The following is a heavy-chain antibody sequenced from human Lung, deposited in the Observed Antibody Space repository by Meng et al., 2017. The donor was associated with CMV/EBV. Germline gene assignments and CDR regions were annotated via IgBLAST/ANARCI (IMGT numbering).Heavy chain of an antibody. CDR2: IRYDGSNK. CDR1: GFTFSSYG. V-gene: IGHV3-30*02. Sequence: GGSLRLXCAASGFTFSSYGMHWVRQAPGKGLEWVAFIRYDGSNKYYADSVKGRFTISRDNSKNTLYLQMNSLRAEDTAVYYCATSEEGGYDFWSGYSGNYYGMDVWGQGXTVTVSS. D-gene: IGHD3-3*01. J-gene: IGHJ6*02. CDR3: ATSEEGGYDFWSGYSGNYYGMDV.